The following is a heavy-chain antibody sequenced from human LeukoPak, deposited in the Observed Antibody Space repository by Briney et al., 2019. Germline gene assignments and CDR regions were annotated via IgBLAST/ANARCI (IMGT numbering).Heavy chain of an antibody. V-gene: IGHV3-23*01. Sequence: GGSLRLSCAAPGFTFSSSAMSWVRQAPGKGLEWVSAISNNGGYTYYADSVQGRFTISRDNSKNTLYLQMDSLRTEDTAVYYCAKETTIMTAPWYFQDWGQGTLVSVSS. J-gene: IGHJ1*01. CDR2: ISNNGGYT. CDR1: GFTFSSSA. CDR3: AKETTIMTAPWYFQD. D-gene: IGHD4-11*01.